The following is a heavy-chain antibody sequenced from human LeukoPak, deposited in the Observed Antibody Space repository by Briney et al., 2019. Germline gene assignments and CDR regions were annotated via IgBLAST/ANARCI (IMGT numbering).Heavy chain of an antibody. J-gene: IGHJ5*02. D-gene: IGHD3/OR15-3a*01. CDR2: INHSGST. V-gene: IGHV4-34*01. CDR3: ARGRFGLVRSFDP. Sequence: SQTLSLTCAVYGGSFRGYYWSWIRQPPGKGLEWIGEINHSGSTNYNPSLTSRVTIPVDASKNQFSLKLSSVTAGDTAVYYCARGRFGLVRSFDPWGQGTLVTVSS. CDR1: GGSFRGYY.